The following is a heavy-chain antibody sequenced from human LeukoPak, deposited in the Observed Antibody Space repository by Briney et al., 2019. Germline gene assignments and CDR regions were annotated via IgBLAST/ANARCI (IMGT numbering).Heavy chain of an antibody. CDR1: GGTFSSYA. V-gene: IGHV1-18*01. Sequence: GASVKVSCKASGGTFSSYAISWVRQAPGQGLEWMGWISAYNGNTNYAQKLQGRVTMTTDTSTSTAYMELRSLRSDDTAVYYCARWSGVPAAIGRMFDYWGQGTLVTVSS. CDR2: ISAYNGNT. J-gene: IGHJ4*02. CDR3: ARWSGVPAAIGRMFDY. D-gene: IGHD2-2*02.